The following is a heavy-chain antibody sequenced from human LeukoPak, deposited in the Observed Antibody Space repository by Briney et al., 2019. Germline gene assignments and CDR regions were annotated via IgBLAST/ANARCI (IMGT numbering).Heavy chain of an antibody. Sequence: ASVKVSCKASGYTFTSYDINWVRQATGQGLEWMGWMNPNSGNTGYAQKFQGRVTITRNTSISTAYMELSSLRSEDTAVYYCAIYSNTKDDAFDIWGQGTMVTVSS. V-gene: IGHV1-8*03. CDR3: AIYSNTKDDAFDI. J-gene: IGHJ3*02. CDR2: MNPNSGNT. D-gene: IGHD4-11*01. CDR1: GYTFTSYD.